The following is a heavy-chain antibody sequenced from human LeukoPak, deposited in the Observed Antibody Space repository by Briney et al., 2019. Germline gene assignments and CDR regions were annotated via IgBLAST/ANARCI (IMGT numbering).Heavy chain of an antibody. J-gene: IGHJ3*01. CDR2: ISGSSTHT. Sequence: KPGGSLRLSCAASGFTFSDYYMSWIRQAPGKGLEWVSYISGSSTHTNYADSVKGRFTISRDNAKKSLYLQMNSLRAEDTAVYYCARCTASCYANAFDVWGQGTLLTVSS. V-gene: IGHV3-11*03. CDR1: GFTFSDYY. D-gene: IGHD2-2*01. CDR3: ARCTASCYANAFDV.